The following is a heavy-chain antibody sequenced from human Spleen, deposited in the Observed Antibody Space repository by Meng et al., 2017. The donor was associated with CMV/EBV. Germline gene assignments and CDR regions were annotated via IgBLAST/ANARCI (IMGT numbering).Heavy chain of an antibody. V-gene: IGHV3-30*04. J-gene: IGHJ4*02. Sequence: GESLKISCAASGFTFSRYEMNWVRQPPGKGLEWVALISSDGNNKYFAESVKGRFTISRDNSKNTLYLQMNTLRPEDTAVYFCARAYDSSRYSRFFDYWGQGTLVTVSS. CDR2: ISSDGNNK. CDR3: ARAYDSSRYSRFFDY. D-gene: IGHD3-22*01. CDR1: GFTFSRYE.